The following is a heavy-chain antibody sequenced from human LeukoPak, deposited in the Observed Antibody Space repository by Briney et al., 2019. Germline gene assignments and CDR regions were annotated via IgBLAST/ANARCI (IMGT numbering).Heavy chain of an antibody. V-gene: IGHV4-4*07. J-gene: IGHJ6*03. CDR1: GGSISSYY. Sequence: SETLSLTCTVSGGSISSYYRSWIRQPAGKGLEWIGRIYTSGSTNYNPSLTSRVTMSVDTSKNQFSLKLSSVTAADTAVYYCARDGRIAAPYYYYYMDVWGKGTTVTISS. D-gene: IGHD6-6*01. CDR2: IYTSGST. CDR3: ARDGRIAAPYYYYYMDV.